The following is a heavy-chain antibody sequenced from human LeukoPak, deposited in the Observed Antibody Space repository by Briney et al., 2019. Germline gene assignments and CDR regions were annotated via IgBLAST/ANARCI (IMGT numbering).Heavy chain of an antibody. CDR1: GFTFSSYE. CDR3: TTDPLIAGGC. D-gene: IGHD2/OR15-2a*01. Sequence: PGGSLRLSCAASGFTFSSYEMNWVRQAPGKGLEWVSYISSGSTIYYAAPVKGRFTISRDDSKNTLYLQMNSLKTEDTAVYYCTTDPLIAGGCWGQGTLVTVSS. V-gene: IGHV3-48*03. CDR2: ISSGSTI. J-gene: IGHJ4*02.